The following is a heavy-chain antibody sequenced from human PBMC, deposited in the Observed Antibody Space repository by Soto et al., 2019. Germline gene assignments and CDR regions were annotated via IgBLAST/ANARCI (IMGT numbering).Heavy chain of an antibody. CDR3: AGGHSSSSDAFDI. J-gene: IGHJ3*02. Sequence: QVHLVQSGAELKQPGASVKVSCKASGYTFTSYDINWVRQATGQGLEWMGWMNPNSGNTGYAQKFQGRVTMTRNTTISTAYMELSSLRSEDTAVYYCAGGHSSSSDAFDIWGQGTMVTVSS. CDR1: GYTFTSYD. D-gene: IGHD6-6*01. V-gene: IGHV1-8*01. CDR2: MNPNSGNT.